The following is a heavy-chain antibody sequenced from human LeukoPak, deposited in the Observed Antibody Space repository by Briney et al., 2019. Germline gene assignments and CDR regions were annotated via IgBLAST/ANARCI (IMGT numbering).Heavy chain of an antibody. D-gene: IGHD3-9*01. CDR2: INPNSGGT. V-gene: IGHV1-2*02. CDR3: ARAPAYYDIWAGYYSGYYFDY. CDR1: GYTFTGYY. Sequence: ASVKLSCKASGYTFTGYYMHWVRQAPGQGLGWMGWINPNSGGTNYAQKFQGRVTITSDTTISTAYMELSRLRSDDTAVYCCARAPAYYDIWAGYYSGYYFDYWGQGTLVTVSS. J-gene: IGHJ4*02.